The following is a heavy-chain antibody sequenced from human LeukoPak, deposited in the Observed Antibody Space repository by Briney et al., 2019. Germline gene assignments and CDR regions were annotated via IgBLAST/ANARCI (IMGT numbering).Heavy chain of an antibody. D-gene: IGHD6-13*01. J-gene: IGHJ5*02. Sequence: SETLSLTCAVYGGSFSGYYWSWIRQPPGKGLEWIGEINHSGSTNYNPSLKSQVTISVDTSKNQFSLKLSSVTAADTAAYYCARVLAAGQYNWFDPSGQGTLVTVSS. CDR3: ARVLAAGQYNWFDP. CDR1: GGSFSGYY. CDR2: INHSGST. V-gene: IGHV4-34*01.